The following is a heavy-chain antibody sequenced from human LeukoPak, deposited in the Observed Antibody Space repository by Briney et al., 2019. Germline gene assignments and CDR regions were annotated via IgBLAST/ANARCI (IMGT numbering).Heavy chain of an antibody. J-gene: IGHJ4*02. CDR1: GGSISSGSYY. V-gene: IGHV4-61*09. CDR3: ARSSLAVYFDY. CDR2: IFTRGTI. Sequence: SETLSLTCTVSGGSISSGSYYWNWIRKPAGKGLEWLGHIFTRGTINYNASLESRLTISLDTAKNQFSLHLSSVTAADTAMYFCARSSLAVYFDYWGQGTLVTASS.